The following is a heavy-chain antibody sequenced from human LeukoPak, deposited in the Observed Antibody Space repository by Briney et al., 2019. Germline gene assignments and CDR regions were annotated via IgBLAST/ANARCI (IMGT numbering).Heavy chain of an antibody. D-gene: IGHD4-17*01. J-gene: IGHJ4*02. CDR3: ARYGDYDRYYFDY. CDR1: GGSFSGYY. Sequence: SETLSLTCAVYGGSFSGYYWSWIRQPPGKGLEWIGEINHSGSTNYNPSLKSRVTISVDTSKNQFSLKLSSVTAADTAVYYCARYGDYDRYYFDYWGQGTLVTVSS. CDR2: INHSGST. V-gene: IGHV4-34*01.